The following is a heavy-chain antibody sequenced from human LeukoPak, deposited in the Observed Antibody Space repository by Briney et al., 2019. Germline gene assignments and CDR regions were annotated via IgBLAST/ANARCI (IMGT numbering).Heavy chain of an antibody. D-gene: IGHD3-3*01. CDR2: VKPDGSEK. CDR1: GFTFSNYW. V-gene: IGHV3-7*03. Sequence: GGSLRLSCAASGFTFSNYWMSWVRQVPGKGLEWVANVKPDGSEKNDVDSVKGRFTISRDNAKSSLYLQMTSLRAEDTAVYYCATSSNFYGMAVWGQGTAVTVSS. J-gene: IGHJ6*02. CDR3: ATSSNFYGMAV.